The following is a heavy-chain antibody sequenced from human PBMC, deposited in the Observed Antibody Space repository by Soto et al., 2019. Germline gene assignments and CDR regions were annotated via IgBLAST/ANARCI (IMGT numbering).Heavy chain of an antibody. D-gene: IGHD6-19*01. CDR2: VNSDGSST. J-gene: IGHJ4*02. CDR3: ARAKIAVAGHNFDY. CDR1: GFAFSTYW. V-gene: IGHV3-74*01. Sequence: AGGSLRLSCAASGFAFSTYWMHWVRQAPGKGLVWVSRVNSDGSSTSYADSVKGRFTISRDNAKNTLYLQMNSLRAEDTAVYYCARAKIAVAGHNFDYWGQGTLVTVSS.